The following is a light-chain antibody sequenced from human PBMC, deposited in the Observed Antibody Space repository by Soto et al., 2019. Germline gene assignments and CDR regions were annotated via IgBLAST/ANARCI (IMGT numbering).Light chain of an antibody. CDR1: SSDVGGYDY. Sequence: QSVLTQPASVSGSPGQSITVSCTGTSSDVGGYDYVSWYQQHPGKAPKLMIYDVSNRPSGVSNRFSGSKSGNTASLTIYGLQAEDEADYYCSSYASGSTLVVFGGGTKLTVL. V-gene: IGLV2-14*01. J-gene: IGLJ2*01. CDR3: SSYASGSTLVV. CDR2: DVS.